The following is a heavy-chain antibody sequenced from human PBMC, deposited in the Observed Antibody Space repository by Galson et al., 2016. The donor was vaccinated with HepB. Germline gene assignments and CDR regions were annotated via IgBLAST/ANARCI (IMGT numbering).Heavy chain of an antibody. CDR1: EFTFSSYS. CDR2: ISSNSNYI. D-gene: IGHD2-2*01. V-gene: IGHV3-21*06. J-gene: IGHJ3*02. Sequence: SLRLSCAASEFTFSSYSMNWVRQAPGKGLEWVSSISSNSNYIYYADSVKGRFTISRDNAKNSLYLQMNSLRVEDTAVYYCARDPYSKRVDVNDAFDIWGQGTTVTVSS. CDR3: ARDPYSKRVDVNDAFDI.